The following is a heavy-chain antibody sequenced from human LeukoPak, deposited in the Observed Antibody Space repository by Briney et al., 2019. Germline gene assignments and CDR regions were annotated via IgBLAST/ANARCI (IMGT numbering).Heavy chain of an antibody. Sequence: PGGSLRLSCAASGFIFSSYGMSRVRQAPGQGLEWVSAISGSVRSTYYSDSVKGRFTISKDTSKNTLYLQMNSLRAEDTAVYYCAKPLWFGELFDYWGQGTLVTVSS. CDR1: GFIFSSYG. V-gene: IGHV3-23*01. CDR3: AKPLWFGELFDY. CDR2: ISGSVRST. D-gene: IGHD3-10*01. J-gene: IGHJ4*02.